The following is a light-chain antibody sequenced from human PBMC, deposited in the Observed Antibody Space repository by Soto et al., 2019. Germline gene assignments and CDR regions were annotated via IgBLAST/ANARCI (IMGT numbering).Light chain of an antibody. V-gene: IGKV3-20*01. CDR2: AAS. CDR3: QQYDSSLYT. CDR1: QSVSSSY. J-gene: IGKJ2*01. Sequence: EIVLKQSPGTLSLSPGERATLSCRASQSVSSSYLAWYQQKPGQAPRLLIYAASSRAAGIPDRFSGGGSGTDFTLTISRLEPEDFAVYYCQQYDSSLYTFGQGTKVDIK.